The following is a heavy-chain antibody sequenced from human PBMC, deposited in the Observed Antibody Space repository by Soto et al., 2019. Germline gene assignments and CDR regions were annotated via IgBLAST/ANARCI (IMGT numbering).Heavy chain of an antibody. V-gene: IGHV1-18*01. Sequence: QVQLVQSGAEVKKPGASVKVSCKASGYTFTNFGISWVRQAPGQGLAWMGWISAYNGNTNYAQKFQVRVTMTTDTTTSTAYMEVRSLRSDGTGVYYGARGGTPIDYGGQGTLVTVSS. D-gene: IGHD3-16*01. CDR1: GYTFTNFG. CDR2: ISAYNGNT. CDR3: ARGGTPIDY. J-gene: IGHJ4*02.